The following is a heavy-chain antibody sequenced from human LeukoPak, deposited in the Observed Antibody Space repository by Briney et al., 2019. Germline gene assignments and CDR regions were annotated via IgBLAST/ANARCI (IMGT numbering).Heavy chain of an antibody. Sequence: PGGSLRLSCAASGFTFSSYAMHWVRQAPGKGLEWVAVISYDGSNKYYADSVKGRFTISRDNSKNTLYLQMNSLRAEDTAVYYCARVLSQYYYYYGMDVWGQGTTVTVSS. V-gene: IGHV3-30-3*01. CDR3: ARVLSQYYYYYGMDV. CDR2: ISYDGSNK. CDR1: GFTFSSYA. J-gene: IGHJ6*02.